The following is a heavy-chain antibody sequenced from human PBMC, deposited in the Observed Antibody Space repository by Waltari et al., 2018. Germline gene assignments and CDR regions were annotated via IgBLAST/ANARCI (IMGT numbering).Heavy chain of an antibody. J-gene: IGHJ5*02. CDR1: GFTFSSYW. CDR3: ARDWGIAAANWFDP. V-gene: IGHV3-7*01. D-gene: IGHD6-13*01. CDR2: IKQDGSEK. Sequence: EVQLVESGGGLVQPGGSLRLSCAASGFTFSSYWMSWVRQAPGKGLEWVANIKQDGSEKYYVDSVKGRFTISRDNAKNSLYLQMNSLRAEDTAVYYCARDWGIAAANWFDPWGQGTLVTVSS.